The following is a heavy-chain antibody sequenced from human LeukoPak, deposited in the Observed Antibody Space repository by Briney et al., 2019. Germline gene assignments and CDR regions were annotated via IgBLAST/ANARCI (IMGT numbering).Heavy chain of an antibody. CDR2: IYYSGST. CDR1: GGSISSYY. D-gene: IGHD2-15*01. V-gene: IGHV4-59*08. CDR3: ARLYCSGGSCNFGFDY. J-gene: IGHJ4*02. Sequence: SETLSLTCTVSGGSISSYYWSWIRQPPGKGLEWIGYIYYSGSTNYNPSLKSRVTISVDTSKNQFSLKLSSVTAADTAVYYCARLYCSGGSCNFGFDYWGQGTLVTVSS.